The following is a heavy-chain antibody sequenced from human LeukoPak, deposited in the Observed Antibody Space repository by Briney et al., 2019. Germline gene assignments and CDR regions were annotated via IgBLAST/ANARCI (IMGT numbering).Heavy chain of an antibody. CDR1: GYTFTSYG. CDR2: ISAYNGNT. Sequence: ASVKVSCKASGYTFTSYGISWVRQAPGQGLEWMGWISAYNGNTNYAQKLQGRVTVTTDTSTSTAYMELRSLRSDDTAVYYCARDSHLGYSSSWYGPLFDPWGQGTLVTVSS. J-gene: IGHJ5*02. D-gene: IGHD6-13*01. V-gene: IGHV1-18*01. CDR3: ARDSHLGYSSSWYGPLFDP.